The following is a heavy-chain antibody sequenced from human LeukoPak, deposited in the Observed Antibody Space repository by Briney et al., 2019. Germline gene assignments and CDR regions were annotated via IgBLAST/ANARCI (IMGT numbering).Heavy chain of an antibody. CDR3: ARDIIYYDSSGYYST. Sequence: SVKVSCKASGGTFSSYAISWVRQAPGQGLEWMGRIIPILGIANYAQKFQGRVTITADKSTSTAYMELSSLRSEDTAVYYCARDIIYYDSSGYYSTWGQGTLVTVSS. D-gene: IGHD3-22*01. CDR2: IIPILGIA. CDR1: GGTFSSYA. J-gene: IGHJ4*02. V-gene: IGHV1-69*04.